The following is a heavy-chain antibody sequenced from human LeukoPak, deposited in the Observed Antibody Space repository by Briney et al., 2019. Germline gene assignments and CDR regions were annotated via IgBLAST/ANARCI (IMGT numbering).Heavy chain of an antibody. Sequence: GGSLRLSCAASGFTVSSNYMSWVRQAPGKGLEWVSVIYSGGSTYYADSVKGRFTISRDNSKNTLYLQMNSLRAEDTAVYYCARSPGYGRQRYYYYGMDVWGQGTTVTVSS. V-gene: IGHV3-53*01. CDR2: IYSGGST. CDR1: GFTVSSNY. D-gene: IGHD5-12*01. J-gene: IGHJ6*02. CDR3: ARSPGYGRQRYYYYGMDV.